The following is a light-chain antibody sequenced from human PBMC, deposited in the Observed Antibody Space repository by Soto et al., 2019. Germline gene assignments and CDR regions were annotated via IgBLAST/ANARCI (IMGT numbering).Light chain of an antibody. J-gene: IGLJ3*02. CDR3: TSYTSNTTWV. CDR1: SSDVGRYNY. V-gene: IGLV2-14*01. Sequence: QSALTQPAAVSGPPGQSITISCTGTSSDVGRYNYVSWYQQHPGKAPKLMIYEVRNRPSGVSNRFSASKSGNTASLTISGLQAKDEADYYCTSYTSNTTWVFGGGTKLTVL. CDR2: EVR.